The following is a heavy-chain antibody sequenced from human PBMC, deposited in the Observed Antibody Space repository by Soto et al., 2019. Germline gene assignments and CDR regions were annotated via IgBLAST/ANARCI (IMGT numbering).Heavy chain of an antibody. V-gene: IGHV1-58*01. Sequence: QMQLVQSGPEVKKPGTSVKVSCKASGFTFSSSAVQWVRQARGQRLEWIGWIVVGNGNTNYAQKFQERVTITRDMSTRTAYMELSSLRSEDTAVYYCVGRYCSGGSCYNYYGMDVWGRGTTVTVSS. J-gene: IGHJ6*02. CDR1: GFTFSSSA. CDR3: VGRYCSGGSCYNYYGMDV. D-gene: IGHD2-15*01. CDR2: IVVGNGNT.